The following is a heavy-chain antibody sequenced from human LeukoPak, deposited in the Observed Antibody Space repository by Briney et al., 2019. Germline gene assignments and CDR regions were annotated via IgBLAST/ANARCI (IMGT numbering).Heavy chain of an antibody. CDR3: ARDAFWSGYNPLDY. CDR2: ISYDGSNK. V-gene: IGHV3-30-3*01. CDR1: GFTFSDYY. J-gene: IGHJ4*02. D-gene: IGHD3-3*01. Sequence: PGGSLRLSCAASGFTFSDYYMHWVRQAPGKGLEWVAVISYDGSNKYYADSVKGRFTISRDNSKDTLYLQMNSLRAEDTAVYYCARDAFWSGYNPLDYWGQGTLVTVSS.